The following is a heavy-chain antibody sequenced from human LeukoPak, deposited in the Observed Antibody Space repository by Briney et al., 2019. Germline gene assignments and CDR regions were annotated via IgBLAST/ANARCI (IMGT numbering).Heavy chain of an antibody. V-gene: IGHV3-30*18. CDR1: GFTFSSYG. CDR2: ISYDGSNK. D-gene: IGHD6-19*01. J-gene: IGHJ4*02. CDR3: AKDRGGGWFLSHFDY. Sequence: GGSLRLSCAASGFTFSSYGMHWVRQAPGKGLEWVAVISYDGSNKYYADSVKGRFTISRDNSKNTLYLQMNSLRAEDTAVYYCAKDRGGGWFLSHFDYWGQGTLVTVSS.